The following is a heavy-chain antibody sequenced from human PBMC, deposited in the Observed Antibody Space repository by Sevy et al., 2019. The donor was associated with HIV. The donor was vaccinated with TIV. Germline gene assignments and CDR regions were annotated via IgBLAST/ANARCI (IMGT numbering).Heavy chain of an antibody. CDR1: GYTFTSYY. J-gene: IGHJ5*02. V-gene: IGHV1-46*01. CDR3: AGGSGGRSGWFDP. D-gene: IGHD2-15*01. CDR2: VNPSGGST. Sequence: ASVKVSCKASGYTFTSYYMNWVRQAPGQGLEWMGIVNPSGGSTSYAQKFQGRVTMTRDTSTSTVYMELSRLRSEDTAGYYCAGGSGGRSGWFDPWGQGTLVTVSS.